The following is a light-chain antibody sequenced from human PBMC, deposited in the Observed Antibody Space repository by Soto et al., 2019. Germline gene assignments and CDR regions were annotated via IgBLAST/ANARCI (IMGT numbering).Light chain of an antibody. V-gene: IGKV4-1*01. J-gene: IGKJ4*01. CDR3: QPSLSRVT. CDR2: WAS. CDR1: QSVLYSSNNKNY. Sequence: DIVMTQSPDSLAVSLGERATINCKSSQSVLYSSNNKNYLAWFQQKPGQPPKLLIYWASTRESGVPDRFRGSGSGTDFTLTISSLQAEDVAVYYCQPSLSRVTFGGGTKVEIK.